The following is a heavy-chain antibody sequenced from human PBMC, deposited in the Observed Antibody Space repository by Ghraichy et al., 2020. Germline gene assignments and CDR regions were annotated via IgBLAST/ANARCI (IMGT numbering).Heavy chain of an antibody. Sequence: SCTVSGGSISSGDFYLSWIRHHPGTGLEWIGYMYYSGRAYYNPSLKNRVTFSIDTSTNHFSLKLTSVTAADTAVYYCARDPGDDYFGLWGQGTLVTVSS. CDR1: GGSISSGDFY. V-gene: IGHV4-31*03. J-gene: IGHJ4*02. CDR3: ARDPGDDYFGL. CDR2: MYYSGRA. D-gene: IGHD7-27*01.